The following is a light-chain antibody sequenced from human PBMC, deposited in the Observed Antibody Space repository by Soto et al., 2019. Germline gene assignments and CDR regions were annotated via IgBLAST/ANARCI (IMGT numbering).Light chain of an antibody. V-gene: IGKV3-11*01. CDR3: QQRSNWPPFT. J-gene: IGKJ5*01. CDR1: QSVGKY. Sequence: EIVLTQSPGTLSWSPGERATLSYRASQSVGKYLAWYQQKPGQAPRLLIYDASNRATDIPARFSGSGSGTDFTLTISSLEPEDFAVYYCQQRSNWPPFTFGQGTRLEI. CDR2: DAS.